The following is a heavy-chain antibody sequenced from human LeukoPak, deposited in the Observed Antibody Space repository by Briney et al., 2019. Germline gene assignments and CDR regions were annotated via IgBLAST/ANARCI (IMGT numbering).Heavy chain of an antibody. CDR3: ARGASPYYYYGMDV. J-gene: IGHJ6*02. V-gene: IGHV3-7*01. CDR1: GFTFSSYW. Sequence: GGSLRLSCAASGFTFSSYWMSWVRQAPGKGLEWVANIKQDGSEKCYVDSVKGRFTISRDNAKNSLYLQMNSLRAEDTAVYYCARGASPYYYYGMDVWGQGTTVTVSS. CDR2: IKQDGSEK.